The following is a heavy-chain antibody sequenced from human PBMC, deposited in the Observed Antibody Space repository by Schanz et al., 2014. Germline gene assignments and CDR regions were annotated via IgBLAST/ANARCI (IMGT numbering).Heavy chain of an antibody. V-gene: IGHV3-72*01. CDR2: SSNRANNYFT. J-gene: IGHJ6*02. D-gene: IGHD1-26*01. Sequence: PGGSLRLSCAASGFTFSAYHMDWVRQAPGKGLEWVGRSSNRANNYFTEYAASVKGRFTISRDDSKNSLYLQMSSLKSEDTALYYCARLARATYTPGVDDWGQGTPVTVSS. CDR3: ARLARATYTPGVDD. CDR1: GFTFSAYH.